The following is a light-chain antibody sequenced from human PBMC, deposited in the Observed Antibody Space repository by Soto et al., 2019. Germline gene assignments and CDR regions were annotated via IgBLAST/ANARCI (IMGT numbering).Light chain of an antibody. Sequence: EIVLTQSPATLSLSPGERATLSCRASQSISNNLAWYQQKPGQAPRLLIYDAFNRATGIPARFSGSGSGTDFTLTISSLEPEDFAVYYCQQRSNWLALTFGGGTKVEIK. CDR2: DAF. J-gene: IGKJ4*01. CDR1: QSISNN. V-gene: IGKV3-11*01. CDR3: QQRSNWLALT.